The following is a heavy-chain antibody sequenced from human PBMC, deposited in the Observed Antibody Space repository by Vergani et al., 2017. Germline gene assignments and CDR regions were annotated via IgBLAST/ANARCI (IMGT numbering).Heavy chain of an antibody. V-gene: IGHV3-33*06. CDR1: GFTFSSYG. CDR2: IWYDGSNK. D-gene: IGHD3-3*01. J-gene: IGHJ4*02. CDR3: AKDGVDYDFWSGYYTLDY. Sequence: QVQLVESGGGVVQPGRSLRLSCAASGFTFSSYGMHWVRQAPGKGLEWVAVIWYDGSNKYYADSVKGRFTISRDNSKNTLYRQMNSLRAEDTAVYYCAKDGVDYDFWSGYYTLDYWGQGTLVTVSS.